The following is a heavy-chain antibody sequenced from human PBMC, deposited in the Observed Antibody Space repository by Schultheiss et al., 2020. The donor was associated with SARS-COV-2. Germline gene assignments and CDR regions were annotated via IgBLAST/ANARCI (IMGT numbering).Heavy chain of an antibody. CDR3: ASLVFDY. J-gene: IGHJ4*02. V-gene: IGHV4-34*01. D-gene: IGHD2-8*02. CDR2: INHSGST. CDR1: GGSFSGYY. Sequence: SETLSLTCAVYGGSFSGYYWSWIRQPPGKGLEWIGEINHSGSTNYNPSLKSRVTISVDTSKNQFSLKLSSVTPADTAVYYCASLVFDYWGQGTLVTVSS.